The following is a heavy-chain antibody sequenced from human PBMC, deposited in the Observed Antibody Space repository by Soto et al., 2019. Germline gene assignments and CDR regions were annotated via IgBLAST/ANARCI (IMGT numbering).Heavy chain of an antibody. V-gene: IGHV4-34*01. Sequence: SETLSLTCAVYGGSFSGYYWSWIRQPPGKGLEWIGEINHSGSTNYNPSLKSRVTISVDTSKNQFSLKLSSVTAADTAVYYCARGGYGSGSDYNWFDPWGQGTLVT. CDR1: GGSFSGYY. D-gene: IGHD3-10*01. CDR2: INHSGST. J-gene: IGHJ5*02. CDR3: ARGGYGSGSDYNWFDP.